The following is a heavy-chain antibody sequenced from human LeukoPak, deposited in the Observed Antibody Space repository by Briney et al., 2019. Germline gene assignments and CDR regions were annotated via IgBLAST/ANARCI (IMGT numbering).Heavy chain of an antibody. D-gene: IGHD1-7*01. V-gene: IGHV3-30-3*01. Sequence: PGRSLRLSCAASGFTFSSYAMHWVRQAPGKGLEWVAVIGDTGRAKYYADSVKGRFTISRDNPKNTLYLQMNSLRAEDTAVYYCAKGGDWNYPAIDYWGQGTLVTVSS. CDR3: AKGGDWNYPAIDY. CDR1: GFTFSSYA. CDR2: IGDTGRAK. J-gene: IGHJ4*02.